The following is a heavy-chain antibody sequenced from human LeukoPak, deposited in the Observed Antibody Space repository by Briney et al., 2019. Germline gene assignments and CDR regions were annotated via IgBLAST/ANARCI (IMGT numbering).Heavy chain of an antibody. Sequence: GESLKISCKGSGYSFTSYWIGWVRQATGQGLEWMGWMNPNSGNTGYAQKFQGRVTITRNTSISTAYMELSSLRSEDTAVYYCARTPRVVPAAIWFDPWGQGTLVTVSS. V-gene: IGHV1-8*03. D-gene: IGHD2-2*01. CDR1: GYSFTSYW. CDR2: MNPNSGNT. CDR3: ARTPRVVPAAIWFDP. J-gene: IGHJ5*02.